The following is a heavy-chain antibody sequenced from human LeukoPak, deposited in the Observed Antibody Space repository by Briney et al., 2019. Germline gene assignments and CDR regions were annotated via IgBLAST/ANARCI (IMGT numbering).Heavy chain of an antibody. Sequence: SVKVSCKASGGTFSSYAVSWVRQAPGQGLEWMGRIIPILGIANYAQKFQGRVTITADKSTSTAYMELSSLRSEDTAVYYCAREDLGGLGSFDYWGQGTLVTVSS. D-gene: IGHD1-26*01. CDR2: IIPILGIA. V-gene: IGHV1-69*04. CDR3: AREDLGGLGSFDY. CDR1: GGTFSSYA. J-gene: IGHJ4*02.